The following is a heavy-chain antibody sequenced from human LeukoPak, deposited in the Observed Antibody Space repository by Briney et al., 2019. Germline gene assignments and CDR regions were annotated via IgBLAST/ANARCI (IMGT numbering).Heavy chain of an antibody. CDR3: AIFHCSSTSCHLSGYFQH. J-gene: IGHJ1*01. D-gene: IGHD2-2*01. V-gene: IGHV3-23*01. CDR2: ISSSGGST. CDR1: GFTFSNYA. Sequence: GGSLRLSCAASGFTFSNYAMTWVRQAPGRGLEWVSSISSSGGSTFYADSVKGRFTISRDYSKNTLYMQMNSLRAEDTAVYYCAIFHCSSTSCHLSGYFQHWGQGTLVTVSS.